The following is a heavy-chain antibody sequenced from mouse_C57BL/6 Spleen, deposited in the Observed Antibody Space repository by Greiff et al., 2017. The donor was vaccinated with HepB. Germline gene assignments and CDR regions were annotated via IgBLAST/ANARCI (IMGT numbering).Heavy chain of an antibody. Sequence: VQLQQSGAELVKPGASVKLSCKASGYTFTEYTIHWVKQRSGQGLEWIGWFYPGSGSIKYNEKFKDKATLTADKSSSTVYMELSRLTSEDSAVYVCARHEEDYDYDVGYFDVWGTGTTVTVSS. CDR2: FYPGSGSI. CDR3: ARHEEDYDYDVGYFDV. V-gene: IGHV1-62-2*01. J-gene: IGHJ1*03. CDR1: GYTFTEYT. D-gene: IGHD2-4*01.